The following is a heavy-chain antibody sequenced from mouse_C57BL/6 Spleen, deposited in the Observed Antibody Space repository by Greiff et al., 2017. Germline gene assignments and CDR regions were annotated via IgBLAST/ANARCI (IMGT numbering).Heavy chain of an antibody. J-gene: IGHJ4*01. CDR3: ARNYYGTYAMDY. CDR1: GYTFTSYW. D-gene: IGHD1-1*01. V-gene: IGHV1-61*01. CDR2: IYPSDSET. Sequence: QVQLKQPGAELVRPGSSVKLSCKASGYTFTSYWMDWVKQRPGQGLEWIGNIYPSDSETHYNQKFKDKATLTVDKSSSTAYMQLSSLTSEDSAVYYCARNYYGTYAMDYWGQGTSVTVSS.